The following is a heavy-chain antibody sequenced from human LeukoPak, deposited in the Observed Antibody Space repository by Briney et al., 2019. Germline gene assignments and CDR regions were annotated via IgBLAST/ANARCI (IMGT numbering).Heavy chain of an antibody. J-gene: IGHJ4*02. D-gene: IGHD2-2*01. CDR2: IIPIFGTA. CDR1: GGTFSSYA. CDR3: ARVPRLRYCSSTSCYAEY. V-gene: IGHV1-69*05. Sequence: GSSVKVSCKASGGTFSSYAISWVRQAPGQGLEWMGGIIPIFGTANYAQKFQGRVTITTDESTSTAYMELSSLRSEDTAVYYCARVPRLRYCSSTSCYAEYWGQGTLVTVSS.